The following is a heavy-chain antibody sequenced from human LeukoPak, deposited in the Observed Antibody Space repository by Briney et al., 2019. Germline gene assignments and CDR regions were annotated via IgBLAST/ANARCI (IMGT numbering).Heavy chain of an antibody. V-gene: IGHV1-2*02. J-gene: IGHJ3*02. CDR1: AYNFANYH. CDR2: INPNTGGT. CDR3: TREGSTDAFDI. Sequence: ASVKVSCKASAYNFANYHIHWVRQAPGQGLKWMGYINPNTGGTKYAQNFQGRATMTRDTSITTAYMELSWLRSDDSALYYCTREGSTDAFDIWGQGTMVTVSS.